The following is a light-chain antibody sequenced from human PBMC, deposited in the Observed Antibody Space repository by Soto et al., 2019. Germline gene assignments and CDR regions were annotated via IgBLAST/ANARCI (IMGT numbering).Light chain of an antibody. CDR1: QSVNSNY. CDR3: QLYDNSLYT. J-gene: IGKJ2*01. Sequence: EIVLTQSPGTLSLSPGERATLSCRASQSVNSNYLAWYQQKSGQAPRLLMYGASTRATGIPDRFSGSGSGTDFTVIISRLEPEDFAVYFCQLYDNSLYTFGQGSNLESK. CDR2: GAS. V-gene: IGKV3-20*01.